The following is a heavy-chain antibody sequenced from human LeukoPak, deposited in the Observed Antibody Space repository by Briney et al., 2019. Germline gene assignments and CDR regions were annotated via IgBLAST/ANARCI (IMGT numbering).Heavy chain of an antibody. J-gene: IGHJ4*02. CDR2: IDPNSGGT. CDR3: AREYYYGSGNYYNRIDY. D-gene: IGHD3-10*01. V-gene: IGHV1-2*02. CDR1: GYTFTGYY. Sequence: ASVKLSCKASGYTFTGYYMHWGRQAPGQPLEWMRWIDPNSGGTNYAQKFQGRVTMTRDTSISTAYMVMNRLRSDDTAVYYCAREYYYGSGNYYNRIDYWGQGTLVTVSS.